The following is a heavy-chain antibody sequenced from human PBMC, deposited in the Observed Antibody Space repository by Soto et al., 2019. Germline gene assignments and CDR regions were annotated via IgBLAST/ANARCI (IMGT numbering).Heavy chain of an antibody. D-gene: IGHD5-12*01. Sequence: SETLSLTCTVPGGSISSSSYYWGWIRQPPGKGLEWIGSIYYSGSTYYNPSLKSRVTISVDTSKNQFSLKLSSVTAADTAVYYCARRVGYSGYVFRFDPWGQGTLVTVSS. CDR1: GGSISSSSYY. V-gene: IGHV4-39*01. J-gene: IGHJ5*02. CDR2: IYYSGST. CDR3: ARRVGYSGYVFRFDP.